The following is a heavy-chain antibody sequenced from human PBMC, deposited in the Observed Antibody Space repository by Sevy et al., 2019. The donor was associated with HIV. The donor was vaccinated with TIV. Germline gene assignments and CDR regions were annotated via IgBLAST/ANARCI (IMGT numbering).Heavy chain of an antibody. D-gene: IGHD2-15*01. Sequence: GGSLRLSCTASGFTXXXXXMSWFRQAPGKGLEWVGFIRSKXYGGTTEYAASVKGRFTISRDDSKSIAYLQMNSLKTXXTAMYYCSREGSEGSXAQPXXXXIWGQXTMVTVSS. CDR1: GFTXXXXX. V-gene: IGHV3-49*03. J-gene: IGHJ3*02. CDR3: SREGSEGSXAQPXXXXI. CDR2: IRSKXYGGTT.